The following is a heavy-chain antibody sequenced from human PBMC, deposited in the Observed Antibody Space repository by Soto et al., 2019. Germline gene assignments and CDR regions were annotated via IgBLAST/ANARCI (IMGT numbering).Heavy chain of an antibody. D-gene: IGHD3-10*01. Sequence: GASVKVSCKVFGGTFISYSFSWVRQAPGQGLEWMGGTIPIFDTPHYAQKFRDRVTITADATSTAYMELTSLTSEDTATYYCARDREDGSGTKYNWFDSWGQGTLVTVSS. CDR1: GGTFISYS. V-gene: IGHV1-69*13. CDR3: ARDREDGSGTKYNWFDS. J-gene: IGHJ5*01. CDR2: TIPIFDTP.